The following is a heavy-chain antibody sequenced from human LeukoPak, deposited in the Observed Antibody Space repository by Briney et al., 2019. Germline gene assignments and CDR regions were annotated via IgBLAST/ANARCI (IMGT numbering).Heavy chain of an antibody. CDR1: GFTFDDYA. CDR2: ISWNSGSI. J-gene: IGHJ4*02. V-gene: IGHV3-9*01. D-gene: IGHD3-9*01. CDR3: AKVSESNYDILTGYYTPYYFDY. Sequence: PGGSLRLSCVASGFTFDDYAMHWVRQAPGKGLEWVSGISWNSGSIGYADSVKGRFTISRDNSKNILYLQMNSLRADDTAVYYCAKVSESNYDILTGYYTPYYFDYWGQGTLVTVSS.